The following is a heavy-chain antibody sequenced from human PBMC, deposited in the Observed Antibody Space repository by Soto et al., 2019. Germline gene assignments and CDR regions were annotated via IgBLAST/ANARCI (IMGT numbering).Heavy chain of an antibody. D-gene: IGHD5-12*01. CDR2: IFSSGST. CDR3: AREGSYSAYNFAHGIQLWSFDF. J-gene: IGHJ4*02. Sequence: SETLSLTCTVSGGSINTFYWSWVRQPAGKRLEWIGHIFSSGSTSFNPSLESRVAMSVDTSKNHFSLNLSSVTAADMAVYYCAREGSYSAYNFAHGIQLWSFDFWGQGALVTVSS. V-gene: IGHV4-4*07. CDR1: GGSINTFY.